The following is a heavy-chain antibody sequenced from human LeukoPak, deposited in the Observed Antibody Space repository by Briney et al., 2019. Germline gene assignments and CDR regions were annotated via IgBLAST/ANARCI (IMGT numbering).Heavy chain of an antibody. D-gene: IGHD1-26*01. J-gene: IGHJ4*02. CDR2: INQVGSEK. CDR3: ARSGGTYRFDY. CDR1: EFIFSNYW. Sequence: GGSLRLSCAASEFIFSNYWMSWVRQAPGKGLEWVANINQVGSEKWYVDSVKGRLTISRDNDKNSLYLQMNSLRAVDTAVYYCARSGGTYRFDYWGQGTLVTVSS. V-gene: IGHV3-7*01.